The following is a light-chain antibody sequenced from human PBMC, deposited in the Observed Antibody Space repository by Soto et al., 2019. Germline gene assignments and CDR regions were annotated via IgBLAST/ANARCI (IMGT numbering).Light chain of an antibody. Sequence: SYEPTQPPSVSVAPGQTARITSGGNNIGSKSVHWYQQKPGQAPVLVVYDDSDRPSGIPERFSGSNSANTATLTISRVEAGDEAEYYCQVGDSSSDHYVFGTGTKVTVL. J-gene: IGLJ1*01. V-gene: IGLV3-21*02. CDR1: NIGSKS. CDR3: QVGDSSSDHYV. CDR2: DDS.